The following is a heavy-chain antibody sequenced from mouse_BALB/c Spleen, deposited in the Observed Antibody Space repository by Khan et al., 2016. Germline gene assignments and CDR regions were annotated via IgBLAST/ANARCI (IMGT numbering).Heavy chain of an antibody. CDR3: ARTGDYPYCAMDY. Sequence: QIQLVQSGPELKKPGETVKISCKASKYTFTNYGMNWVKQAPGKGLKWMGWINTNTGEPTYAEEFKGRFAFSLEASASTAYLQINNLINEDSATYFCARTGDYPYCAMDYWGQGTSVTVSS. CDR2: INTNTGEP. D-gene: IGHD2-13*01. CDR1: KYTFTNYG. V-gene: IGHV9-3*02. J-gene: IGHJ4*01.